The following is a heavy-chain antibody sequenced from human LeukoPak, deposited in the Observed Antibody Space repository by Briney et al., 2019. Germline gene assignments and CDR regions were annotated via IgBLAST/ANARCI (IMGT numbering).Heavy chain of an antibody. CDR3: GRDDGKGLGELQPGVMDV. Sequence: GRSLRLSCAASGFTFRTYAMHWVRQAPGKGLQWVTVISYDGSNKYYADSVKGRFTISRDNSKNTLYLQINSLRAEDTAVYYWGRDDGKGLGELQPGVMDVGGKGPRVTVP. V-gene: IGHV3-30*01. J-gene: IGHJ6*04. CDR1: GFTFRTYA. CDR2: ISYDGSNK. D-gene: IGHD3-16*01.